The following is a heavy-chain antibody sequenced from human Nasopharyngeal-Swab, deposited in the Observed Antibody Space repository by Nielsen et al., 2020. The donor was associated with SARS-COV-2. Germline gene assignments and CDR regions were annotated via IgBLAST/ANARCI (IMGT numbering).Heavy chain of an antibody. V-gene: IGHV3-21*01. Sequence: GGSLRLSCAASGFTFSSYSMNWVRQAPGKGLEWVSSVSTSGTYIYYADSVKGRFTISRDNAKNSLYLQMNSLRAEDTAVYYCARGGVWFGELGLDYWGQGTLVTVSS. CDR1: GFTFSSYS. D-gene: IGHD3-10*01. CDR2: VSTSGTYI. J-gene: IGHJ4*02. CDR3: ARGGVWFGELGLDY.